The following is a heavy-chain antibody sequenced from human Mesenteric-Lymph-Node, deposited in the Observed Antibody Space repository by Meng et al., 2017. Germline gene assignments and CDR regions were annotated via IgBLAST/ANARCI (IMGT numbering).Heavy chain of an antibody. Sequence: QLQESGPGLVEPSQTLSLTCTVSGGSMSSGNYYWSWIRQPPGKGLEWIGSLFYSGSTYYNPSLKSRLTMSVDTSNNQFSLKLSSVTAADTAVYYCASPLGILGIVDLWGRGTLVTVSS. CDR2: LFYSGST. J-gene: IGHJ2*01. V-gene: IGHV4-39*01. CDR3: ASPLGILGIVDL. CDR1: GGSMSSGNYY. D-gene: IGHD7-27*01.